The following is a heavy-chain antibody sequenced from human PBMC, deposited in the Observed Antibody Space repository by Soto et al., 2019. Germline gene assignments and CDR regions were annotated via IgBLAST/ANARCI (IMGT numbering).Heavy chain of an antibody. J-gene: IGHJ4*02. D-gene: IGHD3-16*01. CDR3: AGRLTTAASLDS. CDR1: GFTVSNNH. Sequence: VQLVESGGGLIQPGGSLRLSCAASGFTVSNNHMTWVRQAAGKGLELVSFVHGGGSTSYADSVKGRCTISSDSSENTLSLQLGSVRAEDTAIYCCAGRLTTAASLDSWGRGYLVTVTS. CDR2: VHGGGST. V-gene: IGHV3-53*01.